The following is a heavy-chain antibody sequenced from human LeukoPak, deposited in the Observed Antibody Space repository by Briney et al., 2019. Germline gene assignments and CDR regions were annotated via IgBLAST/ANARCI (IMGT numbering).Heavy chain of an antibody. J-gene: IGHJ4*02. Sequence: GGSLRLSCAASGLTLSYYWMSWVRQAPGKGLEWVANINQDGSEKYYVDSVKGRFTISRDNAKNSLYLQMNSLRAEDAAVYYCARGDAFSGDHWGQGTLVTVSS. CDR1: GLTLSYYW. V-gene: IGHV3-7*04. CDR2: INQDGSEK. CDR3: ARGDAFSGDH.